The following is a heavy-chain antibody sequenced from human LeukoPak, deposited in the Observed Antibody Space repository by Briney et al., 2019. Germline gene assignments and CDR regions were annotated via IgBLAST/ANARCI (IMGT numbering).Heavy chain of an antibody. CDR2: ISFDGSNK. CDR1: GFTFSTYG. J-gene: IGHJ6*02. CDR3: AKVSQGNTQWLVRHHYYDMDV. Sequence: GGSLRLSCAASGFTFSTYGMHWVRQAPGKGLEWVAVISFDGSNKYYADSVKGRFTLSRDNSKNTLYLQMNSLRAEDTAVYYCAKVSQGNTQWLVRHHYYDMDVWGQGTTVTVSS. D-gene: IGHD6-19*01. V-gene: IGHV3-30*18.